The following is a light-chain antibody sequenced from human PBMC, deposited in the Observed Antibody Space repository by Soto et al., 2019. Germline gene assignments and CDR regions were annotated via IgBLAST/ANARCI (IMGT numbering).Light chain of an antibody. CDR1: QSFSSY. V-gene: IGKV3-11*01. CDR3: QERQYWPPIT. Sequence: GLTQSPATMSLSPGERATLSCRASQSFSSYLAWYQQKPGQAPRLLIYDTSNRDTGVPARCSGSGSGTDFSLTISSLEPEDCAIYYCQERQYWPPITFGQGTRLEIK. J-gene: IGKJ5*01. CDR2: DTS.